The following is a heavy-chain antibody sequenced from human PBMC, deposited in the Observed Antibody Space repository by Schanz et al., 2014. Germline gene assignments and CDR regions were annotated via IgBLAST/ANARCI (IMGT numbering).Heavy chain of an antibody. CDR3: AREVGSSRSFDS. J-gene: IGHJ4*02. V-gene: IGHV1-69*08. D-gene: IGHD6-13*01. CDR2: IIPKLSIP. CDR1: GGTFSSYT. Sequence: QVRLVQSGAEVKKPGSSVKVSCEVSGGTFSSYTISWVRQAPGQGLEWVGRIIPKLSIPNYAQKFQGRVTITADKSTSTAYIDLRSLRSEDTALYYCAREVGSSRSFDSWGQGTLVTVSS.